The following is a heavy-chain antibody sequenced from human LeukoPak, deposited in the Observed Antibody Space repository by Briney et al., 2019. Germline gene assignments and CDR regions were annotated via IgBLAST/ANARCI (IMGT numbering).Heavy chain of an antibody. V-gene: IGHV1-2*02. CDR1: GYTFTGYY. J-gene: IGHJ4*02. CDR3: AREPMATTSETYFDY. Sequence: ASVKVSCKASGYTFTGYYMHWVRQAPGQGLEWMGWINPNSGGTNYAQKLQGRVTMTRDTSISTAYMELSRLRSDDTAVYYCAREPMATTSETYFDYWGQGTLVTVSS. D-gene: IGHD5-24*01. CDR2: INPNSGGT.